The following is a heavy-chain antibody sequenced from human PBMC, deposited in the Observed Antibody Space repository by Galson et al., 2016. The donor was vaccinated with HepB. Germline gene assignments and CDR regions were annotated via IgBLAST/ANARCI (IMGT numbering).Heavy chain of an antibody. CDR2: IYHTGTS. D-gene: IGHD2-2*01. Sequence: ETLSLTCAVSGASISDSNWWTWVRHVPGKGLEWIGEIYHTGTSNNNPFLSSRFTLSVDKSRSQFSLNLTSVTAADTAVYYCARAAIIPGARMVFDPWGQGILVTVSS. CDR1: GASISDSNW. CDR3: ARAAIIPGARMVFDP. J-gene: IGHJ5*02. V-gene: IGHV4-4*02.